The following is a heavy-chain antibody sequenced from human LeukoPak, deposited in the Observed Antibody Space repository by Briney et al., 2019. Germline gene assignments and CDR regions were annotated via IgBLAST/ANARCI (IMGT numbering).Heavy chain of an antibody. CDR2: VSGNGGIT. CDR1: GFTFSSYA. J-gene: IGHJ4*02. V-gene: IGHV3-23*01. Sequence: KPGGSLRLSCAAYGFTFSSYAMSWVRQAPGKGLEWVSTVSGNGGITYYADSVKGRFTISRDNSKNTLYLQMNSLRAEDTAVYYCATYSSPDYWGRGTLVTVSS. CDR3: ATYSSPDY. D-gene: IGHD6-19*01.